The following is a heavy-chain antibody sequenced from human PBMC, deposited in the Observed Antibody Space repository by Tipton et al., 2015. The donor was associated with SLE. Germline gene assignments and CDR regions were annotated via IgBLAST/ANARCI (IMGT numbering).Heavy chain of an antibody. CDR3: ARGPPFDY. CDR1: GGSISRYY. CDR2: IYYIGST. V-gene: IGHV4-59*12. J-gene: IGHJ4*02. Sequence: LRLSCTVSGGSISRYYWSWIRQPPGKGLEWIGYIYYIGSTNYSPSLKSRVTISVDTSKNQFSLKLSSVTAADTAVYYCARGPPFDYWGQGTLVTVSS.